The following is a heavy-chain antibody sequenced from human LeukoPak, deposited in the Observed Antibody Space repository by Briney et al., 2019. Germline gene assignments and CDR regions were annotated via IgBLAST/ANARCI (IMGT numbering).Heavy chain of an antibody. D-gene: IGHD3-10*01. J-gene: IGHJ4*02. CDR2: ISSSSSYI. CDR3: ARPSYNSGSYFDY. Sequence: GGSLRLSCAASGFTFSSYSMNWVRQAPGKGLEWVSSISSSSSYIYYADSVKGRFTISRDNAKNSLSLQMNGLRVEDTAVYYCARPSYNSGSYFDYWGQGILVTVS. CDR1: GFTFSSYS. V-gene: IGHV3-21*01.